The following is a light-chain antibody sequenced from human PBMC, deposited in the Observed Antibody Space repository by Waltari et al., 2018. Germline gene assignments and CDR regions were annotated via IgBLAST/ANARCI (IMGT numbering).Light chain of an antibody. J-gene: IGLJ1*01. Sequence: QAGLTQPPSVSKGLRQTATLSCTGNSNNVGNHGAAGLQQHHGQPPKLLPYRNNNRPSGISDRFSASRSGNTASLTITGLQPEDEADYYCSAWDSDLRGYVFGTGTKVTVL. CDR3: SAWDSDLRGYV. CDR2: RNN. V-gene: IGLV10-54*04. CDR1: SNNVGNHG.